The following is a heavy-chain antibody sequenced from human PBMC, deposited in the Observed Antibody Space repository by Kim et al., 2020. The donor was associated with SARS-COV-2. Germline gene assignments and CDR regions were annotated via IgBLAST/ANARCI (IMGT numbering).Heavy chain of an antibody. CDR2: ISSSSSYI. J-gene: IGHJ4*02. D-gene: IGHD5-12*01. CDR1: GFTFSSYS. V-gene: IGHV3-21*01. Sequence: GGSLRLSCAASGFTFSSYSMNWVRQAPGKGLEWVSSISSSSSYIYYADSVKGRFTISRDNAKNSLYLQMNSLRAEDTAVYYCARLRSGYDLFDYWGQGTLVTVSS. CDR3: ARLRSGYDLFDY.